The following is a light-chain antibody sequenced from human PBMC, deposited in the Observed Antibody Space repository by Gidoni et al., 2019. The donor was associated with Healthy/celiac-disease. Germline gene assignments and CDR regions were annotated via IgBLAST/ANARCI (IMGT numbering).Light chain of an antibody. Sequence: EIVLTPFPGTLSLSPGERAILSCRASQSVTTSYLTWYQQKPGQAPRLLIYGASNRATGIPDRFSGSGSGTDFTLTISRLEPEDFAVYYCQQFGNSLLTFGGGTKVEIK. CDR3: QQFGNSLLT. CDR2: GAS. J-gene: IGKJ4*01. CDR1: QSVTTSY. V-gene: IGKV3-20*01.